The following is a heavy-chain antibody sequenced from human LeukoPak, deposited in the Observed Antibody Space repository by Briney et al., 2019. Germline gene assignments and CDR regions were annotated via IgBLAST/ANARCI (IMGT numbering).Heavy chain of an antibody. CDR1: GGSISGSSYN. J-gene: IGHJ6*02. CDR3: AGVGTYSSSWYSSYYGMDV. D-gene: IGHD6-13*01. V-gene: IGHV4-39*01. CDR2: VYYSGST. Sequence: AETLSLTCTVSGGSISGSSYNWGWLRQPPGKGLEWIGSVYYSGSTYYNPSLKSRVTISVDTSKNQFSLKLSSVTAADTAVYYCAGVGTYSSSWYSSYYGMDVWGQGTTVTVSS.